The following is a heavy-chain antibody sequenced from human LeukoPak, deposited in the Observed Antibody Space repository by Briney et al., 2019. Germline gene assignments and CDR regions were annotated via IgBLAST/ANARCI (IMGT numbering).Heavy chain of an antibody. CDR3: ARVSNYYGSGSYPYFDY. Sequence: PVASVKVSCKASGYTFTGHYMHWVRQAPGQGLEWMGWINPNSGGTNYAQKFQGRVTMTRDTSISTAYMELSRLRSDDTAVYYCARVSNYYGSGSYPYFDYWDQGTLVTVSS. CDR2: INPNSGGT. V-gene: IGHV1-2*02. J-gene: IGHJ4*02. D-gene: IGHD3-10*01. CDR1: GYTFTGHY.